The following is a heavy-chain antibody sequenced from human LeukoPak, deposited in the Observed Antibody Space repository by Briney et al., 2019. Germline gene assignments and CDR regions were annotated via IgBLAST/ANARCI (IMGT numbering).Heavy chain of an antibody. V-gene: IGHV3-7*01. J-gene: IGHJ4*02. CDR1: GLTFSSSW. D-gene: IGHD2-2*01. Sequence: PGGSLRLSCAVSGLTFSSSWMDWVRQAPGKGLEWVASINPDGNKKYSADSVKGRFTISRDNAKNSLSLQMNSLRAEDTAVYYCARGRYSSRSGGYYFDIWGQGTLVTVSS. CDR3: ARGRYSSRSGGYYFDI. CDR2: INPDGNKK.